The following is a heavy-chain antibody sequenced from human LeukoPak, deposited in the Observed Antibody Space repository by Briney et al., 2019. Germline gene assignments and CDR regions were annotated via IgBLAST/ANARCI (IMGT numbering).Heavy chain of an antibody. D-gene: IGHD2-15*01. V-gene: IGHV3-23*01. CDR1: GFTFSSYA. CDR2: ISGSGGST. J-gene: IGHJ4*02. CDR3: AKQTVVVVADSYYFDY. Sequence: GGSLRLSCAASGFTFSSYAMSWVRQAPGKGLEWVSAISGSGGSTYYADSVKGRFTISRDNSKNTLYLQMNSLRAEDTAVYYCAKQTVVVVADSYYFDYWGQGTLVPVSS.